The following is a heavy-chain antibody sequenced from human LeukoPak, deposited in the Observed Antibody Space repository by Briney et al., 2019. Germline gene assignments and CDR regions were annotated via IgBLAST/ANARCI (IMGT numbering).Heavy chain of an antibody. D-gene: IGHD2-15*01. J-gene: IGHJ4*02. Sequence: ASVKVSCKASAGTFSSYAISWVRQAPGQGLEWMGGIIPIFGTANYAQKFQGRVTITADESTSTAYMELSSLRSEDTAVYYCARGPRILYYFDYWGQGTLITVSS. CDR1: AGTFSSYA. CDR2: IIPIFGTA. V-gene: IGHV1-69*13. CDR3: ARGPRILYYFDY.